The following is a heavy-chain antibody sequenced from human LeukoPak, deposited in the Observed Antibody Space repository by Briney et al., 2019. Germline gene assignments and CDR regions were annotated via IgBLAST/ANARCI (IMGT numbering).Heavy chain of an antibody. J-gene: IGHJ5*02. CDR2: ISGSGGST. D-gene: IGHD3-3*01. CDR3: AKAYEPYYDFWSGYYTHWFDP. Sequence: GGSLRLSCAASGFTFSSYAMSWVRQAPGKGLEWVSAISGSGGSTYYADSVKGRFTISRDNSKNTLYLQMNSLRAEDTAVYYFAKAYEPYYDFWSGYYTHWFDPWGQGTLVTVSS. V-gene: IGHV3-23*01. CDR1: GFTFSSYA.